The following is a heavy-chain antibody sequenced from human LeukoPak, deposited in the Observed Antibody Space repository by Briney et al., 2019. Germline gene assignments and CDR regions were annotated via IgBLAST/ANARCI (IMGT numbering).Heavy chain of an antibody. J-gene: IGHJ6*03. CDR3: ARHSGARHGRGGYYYYYYMDV. CDR2: IYTSGST. Sequence: SETLSLTCTVSGGSISSGSYYWSWIRQPAGKGLEWIGRIYTSGSTNYNPSLKSRVTISVDTSKNQFSLKLSSVTAADTAVYYCARHSGARHGRGGYYYYYYMDVWGKGTTVTVSS. CDR1: GGSISSGSYY. D-gene: IGHD2-15*01. V-gene: IGHV4-61*02.